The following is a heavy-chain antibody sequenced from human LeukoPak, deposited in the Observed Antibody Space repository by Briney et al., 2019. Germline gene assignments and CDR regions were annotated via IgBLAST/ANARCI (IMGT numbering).Heavy chain of an antibody. CDR2: ISGSGGST. CDR3: AKDSGPLEYYFDY. CDR1: GFTFGSYA. V-gene: IGHV3-23*01. D-gene: IGHD3-10*01. Sequence: GGSLRLSCVGSGFTFGSYAMTWVRQAPGKGLEWVAVISGSGGSTYYAGSVQGRFTISRDNSKNTLYLQMNSLRAEDTAVYYCAKDSGPLEYYFDYWGQGTLVTVSS. J-gene: IGHJ4*02.